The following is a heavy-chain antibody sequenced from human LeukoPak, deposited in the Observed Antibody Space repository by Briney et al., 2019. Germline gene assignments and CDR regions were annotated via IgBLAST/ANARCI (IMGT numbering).Heavy chain of an antibody. CDR1: GFTFSSYA. Sequence: AGRSLRLSCAASGFTFSSYAMHWVRQAPGKGLEWVAVISYDGSNKYYADSVKGRFTISRDNSKNTLYLQMNSLRAEDTAVYYCARDPGSGWYGDYWGQGTLVTVSS. J-gene: IGHJ4*02. CDR3: ARDPGSGWYGDY. CDR2: ISYDGSNK. V-gene: IGHV3-30-3*01. D-gene: IGHD6-19*01.